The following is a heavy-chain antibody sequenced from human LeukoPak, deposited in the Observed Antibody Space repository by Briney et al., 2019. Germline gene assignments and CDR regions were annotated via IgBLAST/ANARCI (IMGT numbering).Heavy chain of an antibody. Sequence: PSETLSLTCTVSGGSISSYYWSWIRQPAGKGLEWIGRIYTSGSTNYNPSLKSRVTMSVDTSKNQFSLKLSSVTAADTAVYYCANIWEAYYYHYMDVWGKGTTVTISS. CDR1: GGSISSYY. V-gene: IGHV4-4*07. CDR3: ANIWEAYYYHYMDV. CDR2: IYTSGST. J-gene: IGHJ6*03. D-gene: IGHD1-26*01.